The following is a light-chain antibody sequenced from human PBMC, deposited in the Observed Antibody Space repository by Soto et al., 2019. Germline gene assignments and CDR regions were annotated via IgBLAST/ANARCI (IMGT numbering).Light chain of an antibody. CDR1: QSLLHDNGDTY. J-gene: IGKJ1*01. V-gene: IGKV2-24*01. CDR3: MQGTHFPRT. Sequence: DVVLTQTPLSSPVALGQPASISCRSSQSLLHDNGDTYLSWVQQRQGQPPRLLIYKISNRFSAVPCRFSGSGAGTDFTLRISRVEAGDVGVYYCMQGTHFPRTFGQGTKVEI. CDR2: KIS.